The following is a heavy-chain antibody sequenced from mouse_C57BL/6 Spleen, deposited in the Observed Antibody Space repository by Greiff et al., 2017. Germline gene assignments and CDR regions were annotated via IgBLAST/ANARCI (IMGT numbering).Heavy chain of an antibody. J-gene: IGHJ1*03. CDR2: IYPGSGST. V-gene: IGHV1-55*01. CDR1: GYTFTSYW. Sequence: QVQLQQPGAELVKPGASVKMSCKASGYTFTSYWITWVKQRPGQGLEWIGDIYPGSGSTNYNEKFKSKATLTVDTSSSTAYMQLSSRTSEDSAVYYCARWDGNYGWYFDVWGTGTTVTVSS. CDR3: ARWDGNYGWYFDV. D-gene: IGHD2-1*01.